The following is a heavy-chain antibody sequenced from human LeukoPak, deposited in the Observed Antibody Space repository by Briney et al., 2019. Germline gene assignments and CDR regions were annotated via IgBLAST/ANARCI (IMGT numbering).Heavy chain of an antibody. CDR1: GFTFSSYS. V-gene: IGHV3-21*04. Sequence: PGGSLRLSCAASGFTFSSYSMNWVRQAPGKGLEWVSSISSSSSYIYYADSVKGRFTISRDNAKNSLYLQMNSLRAEDTAVYYCAKDVLGGYSSSWYRVYYFDYWGQGTLVTVSS. CDR3: AKDVLGGYSSSWYRVYYFDY. D-gene: IGHD6-13*01. CDR2: ISSSSSYI. J-gene: IGHJ4*02.